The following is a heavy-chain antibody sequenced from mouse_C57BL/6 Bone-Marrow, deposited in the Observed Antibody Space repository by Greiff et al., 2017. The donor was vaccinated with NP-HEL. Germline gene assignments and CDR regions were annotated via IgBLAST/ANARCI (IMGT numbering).Heavy chain of an antibody. Sequence: QVQLQQSGAELVKPGASVKLSCKASGYTFTSYWMHWVKQRPGQGLAWIGMIHPNSGSTNYNEKFKSKATLTVDKSSSTAYMQLSSLTSEDSAVYYCARAGVADWYFDVWGTGTTVTVSS. J-gene: IGHJ1*03. CDR2: IHPNSGST. D-gene: IGHD1-1*02. CDR3: ARAGVADWYFDV. V-gene: IGHV1-64*01. CDR1: GYTFTSYW.